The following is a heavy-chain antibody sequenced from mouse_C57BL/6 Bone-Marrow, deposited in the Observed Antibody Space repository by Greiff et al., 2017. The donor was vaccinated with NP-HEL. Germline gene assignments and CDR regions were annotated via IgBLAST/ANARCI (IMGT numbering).Heavy chain of an antibody. Sequence: VQLQQPGAELVKPGASVKLSCKASGYTFTSYWMHWVKQRPGQGLEWIGMIHPNSGSTNYNEKFKSKATLTVDKSSSTAYMQLSSLTSEDSAVYYGAPGDDGYPYAMDYWGQGTSVTVSS. CDR1: GYTFTSYW. CDR3: APGDDGYPYAMDY. CDR2: IHPNSGST. V-gene: IGHV1-64*01. D-gene: IGHD2-3*01. J-gene: IGHJ4*01.